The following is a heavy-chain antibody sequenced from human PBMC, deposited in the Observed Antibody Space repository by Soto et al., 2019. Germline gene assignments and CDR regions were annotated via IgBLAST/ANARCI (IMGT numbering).Heavy chain of an antibody. D-gene: IGHD4-17*01. V-gene: IGHV3-49*04. Sequence: GSLRLSCAASGFTFSNAWMSWVRQAPGKGLEWVGFIRSKAYGGTTEYAASVKGRFTISRDDSKSIAYLQMNSLKTEDTAVYYCTRDWDYAGLHYYYYGMDVWGQGTTVTVSS. CDR3: TRDWDYAGLHYYYYGMDV. CDR2: IRSKAYGGTT. J-gene: IGHJ6*02. CDR1: GFTFSNAW.